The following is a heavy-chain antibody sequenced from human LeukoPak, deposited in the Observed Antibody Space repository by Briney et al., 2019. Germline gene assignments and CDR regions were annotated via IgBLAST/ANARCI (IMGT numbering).Heavy chain of an antibody. CDR1: GGSFSGYY. Sequence: SETLSLTCAVYGGSFSGYYWSWIRQPPGKGLEWIGEINHSGSTNYNPSLKSRVTISVDTSKNQFSLKLSSVTAADTAVYYCARGSNFDYWGQGTLVTVSS. CDR2: INHSGST. CDR3: ARGSNFDY. V-gene: IGHV4-34*01. J-gene: IGHJ4*02.